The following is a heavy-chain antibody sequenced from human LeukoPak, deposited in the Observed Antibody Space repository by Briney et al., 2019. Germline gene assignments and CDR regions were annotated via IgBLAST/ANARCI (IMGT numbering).Heavy chain of an antibody. CDR1: GYTFTNYD. V-gene: IGHV1-8*03. CDR2: MNPNSGNT. D-gene: IGHD3-9*01. J-gene: IGHJ2*01. CDR3: ARPLTDPAVGLEFGL. Sequence: VASVKVSCKASGYTFTNYDINWVRQATGQGLEWMAWMNPNSGNTGYAQKFQGRVTLTRNTSIDTAYMEVNNLKSEDTAVYYCARPLTDPAVGLEFGLWGRGTLVTVPS.